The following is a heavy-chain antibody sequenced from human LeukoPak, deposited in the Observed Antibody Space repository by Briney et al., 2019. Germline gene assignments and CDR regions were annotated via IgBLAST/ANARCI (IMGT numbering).Heavy chain of an antibody. V-gene: IGHV3-73*01. CDR3: SSSGYVWDYFDY. D-gene: IGHD5-12*01. Sequence: GGSLRLSCAPSGVTFSGSAMHWVRQAPGKGLEWVGRIRSKANTYATAYAASVKGRFTISRDDSKNTAYLQMNSLKTEDTAVYYCSSSGYVWDYFDYWGQGTLVTVSS. J-gene: IGHJ4*02. CDR1: GVTFSGSA. CDR2: IRSKANTYAT.